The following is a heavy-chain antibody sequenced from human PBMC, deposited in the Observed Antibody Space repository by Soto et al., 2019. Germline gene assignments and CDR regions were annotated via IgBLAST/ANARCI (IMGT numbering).Heavy chain of an antibody. CDR2: IVVGSGNT. CDR1: GFNFSSSA. J-gene: IGHJ6*02. CDR3: AAGLGGLDV. Sequence: VKVSCKASGFNFSSSAVQWVRQARGQRLEWIGWIVVGSGNTNYAHKFQERVSITRDMSTSTAYMELSSLMSEDTAIYYCAAGLGGLDVWGQGTTVTVSS. V-gene: IGHV1-58*01. D-gene: IGHD3-16*01.